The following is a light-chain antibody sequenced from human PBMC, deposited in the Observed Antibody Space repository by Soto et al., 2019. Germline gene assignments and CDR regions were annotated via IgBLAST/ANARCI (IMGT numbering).Light chain of an antibody. CDR2: LGS. V-gene: IGKV2-28*01. J-gene: IGKJ2*01. CDR3: MKALQTPYT. Sequence: DIVMTQSPLSLPVTPGEPASISCRSSQSLLHSNGYNYLDWYLQKPGQSPQLLIYLGSNRASGVPDRFSGSGSGTDFTLKISRVEAEDVGVYSCMKALQTPYTFGQGNKLEIK. CDR1: QSLLHSNGYNY.